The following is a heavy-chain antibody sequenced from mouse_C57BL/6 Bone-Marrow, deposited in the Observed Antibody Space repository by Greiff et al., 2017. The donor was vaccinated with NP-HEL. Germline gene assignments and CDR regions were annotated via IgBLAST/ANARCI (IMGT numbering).Heavy chain of an antibody. CDR3: ARRIYDGYYPY. CDR1: GYAFSSSW. Sequence: QVQLQQSGPELVKPGASVKISCKASGYAFSSSWMNWVKQRPGKGLEWIRRIYPGDGDTNYNGKFKGKATLTADKSSSTAYMQLSSLTSEDSAVYFCARRIYDGYYPYWGQGTTLTVSS. CDR2: IYPGDGDT. J-gene: IGHJ2*01. V-gene: IGHV1-82*01. D-gene: IGHD2-3*01.